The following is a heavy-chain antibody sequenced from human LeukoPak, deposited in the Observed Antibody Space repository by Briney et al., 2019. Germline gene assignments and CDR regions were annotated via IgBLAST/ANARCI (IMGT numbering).Heavy chain of an antibody. CDR2: INYSGST. V-gene: IGHV4-59*01. J-gene: IGHJ4*02. D-gene: IGHD1-26*01. CDR1: DGSIDSYY. CDR3: ARERGSYLDY. Sequence: SDTLSLTCTVSDGSIDSYYWSWIRQPPGRGLEWIGYINYSGSTNYNPSLQSRVTISLDTSKNQYSLKLSSVTAADTAVYYCARERGSYLDYWGQGTLVTVSS.